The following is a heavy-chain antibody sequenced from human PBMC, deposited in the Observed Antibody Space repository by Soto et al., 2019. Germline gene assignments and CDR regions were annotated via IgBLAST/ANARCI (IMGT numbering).Heavy chain of an antibody. J-gene: IGHJ6*03. V-gene: IGHV4-59*01. D-gene: IGHD3-3*01. CDR1: GGSISSYY. Sequence: SETLSLTCAVSGGSISSYYWSWIRQPPGKGLEWIGYIYYSGSTNYNPSLKSRVTMSVDTSKNQFSLNLSSVTAADTAVYYCAGYQDEIFGYYMDVWGKGTTVTVSS. CDR3: AGYQDEIFGYYMDV. CDR2: IYYSGST.